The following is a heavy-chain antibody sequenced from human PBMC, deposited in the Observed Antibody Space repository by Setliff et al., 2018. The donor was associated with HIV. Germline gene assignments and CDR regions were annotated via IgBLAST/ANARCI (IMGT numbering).Heavy chain of an antibody. D-gene: IGHD1-1*01. CDR3: AQEERDAYNYWFDP. V-gene: IGHV4-61*05. CDR1: GGSINSTSYY. J-gene: IGHJ5*02. CDR2: IYYSGNI. Sequence: SETLSLTCTVSGGSINSTSYYWGWIRQPPGNGLEWIGYIYYSGNINYNPSLKSRVTISVDTSKNQFSLNLSSVTAADTAVYYCAQEERDAYNYWFDPWGQGTLVTVSS.